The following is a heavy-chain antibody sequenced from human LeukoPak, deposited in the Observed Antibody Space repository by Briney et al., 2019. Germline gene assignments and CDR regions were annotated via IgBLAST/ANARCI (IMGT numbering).Heavy chain of an antibody. V-gene: IGHV3-21*01. Sequence: GGSLRLSRVPSVFTFSSYIINWVRPAPGKGLERVSSICIRSSYIYYAHSLKGPFTISRDKAKNSLYLKMNSLGDEDTAVYYCARDKTFPYSSSGDAFDIWGKGTMVSVS. CDR2: ICIRSSYI. CDR1: VFTFSSYI. D-gene: IGHD6-13*01. CDR3: ARDKTFPYSSSGDAFDI. J-gene: IGHJ3*02.